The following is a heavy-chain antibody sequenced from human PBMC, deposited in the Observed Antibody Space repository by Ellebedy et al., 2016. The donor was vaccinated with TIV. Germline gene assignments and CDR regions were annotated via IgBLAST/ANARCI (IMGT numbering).Heavy chain of an antibody. CDR3: AGRSGTYSDAFDI. CDR2: IYSGGST. V-gene: IGHV3-53*01. D-gene: IGHD1-26*01. J-gene: IGHJ3*02. Sequence: GGSLRLSXAASGFTVSSNYMSWVRQAPGKGLEWVSVIYSGGSTFYADSVKGRFTISRDNSKNTLYLQMNSLRAEDTAVYYCAGRSGTYSDAFDIWGQGTMVTVSS. CDR1: GFTVSSNY.